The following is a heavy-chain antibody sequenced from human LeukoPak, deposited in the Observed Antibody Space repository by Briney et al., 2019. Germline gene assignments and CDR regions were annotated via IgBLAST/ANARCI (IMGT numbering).Heavy chain of an antibody. Sequence: ASVKVSCKASGYTFTGYYMHWVRQAPGQGLEWMGWINPNSGGTNYAQKFQGRVTMTRDTSISTAYMELTRLRSDDTAVYYCAKDRAGYSEGYFDYWGQGTLVTVSS. CDR2: INPNSGGT. D-gene: IGHD3-22*01. V-gene: IGHV1-2*02. J-gene: IGHJ4*02. CDR1: GYTFTGYY. CDR3: AKDRAGYSEGYFDY.